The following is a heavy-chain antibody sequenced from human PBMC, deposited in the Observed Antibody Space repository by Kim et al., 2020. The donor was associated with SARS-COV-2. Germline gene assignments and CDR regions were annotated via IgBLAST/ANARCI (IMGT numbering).Heavy chain of an antibody. CDR3: ASLTVSGYDASGWVFDY. D-gene: IGHD5-12*01. CDR2: IYYSGST. V-gene: IGHV4-39*01. J-gene: IGHJ4*02. CDR1: GGSISSSSYY. Sequence: SETLSLTCTVSGGSISSSSYYWGWIRQPPGKGLEWIGSIYYSGSTYYNPSLKSRVTISVDTSKNQFSLKLSSVTAADTAVYYCASLTVSGYDASGWVFDYWGQGTLVTVSS.